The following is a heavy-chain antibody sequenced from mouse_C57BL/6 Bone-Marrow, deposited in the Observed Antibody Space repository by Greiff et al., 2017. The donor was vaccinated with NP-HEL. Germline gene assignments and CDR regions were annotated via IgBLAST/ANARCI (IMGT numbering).Heavy chain of an antibody. CDR1: GYTFTSYG. D-gene: IGHD1-1*01. J-gene: IGHJ2*01. CDR2: IYPRSGNT. CDR3: ALRGYYGSSYGY. Sequence: QVQLQQSGAELARPGASVKLSCKASGYTFTSYGISWVKQRTGQGLEWIGEIYPRSGNTYYNEKFKGTATLTADKSSSTAYMELRSLTSEDSAVYFCALRGYYGSSYGYWGQGTTLTVSS. V-gene: IGHV1-81*01.